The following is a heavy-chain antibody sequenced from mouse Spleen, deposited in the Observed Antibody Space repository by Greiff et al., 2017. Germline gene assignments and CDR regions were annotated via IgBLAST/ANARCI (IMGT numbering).Heavy chain of an antibody. V-gene: IGHV1-18*01. CDR3: ARRRSKYGNYPWFAY. Sequence: EVQLQQSGPELVKPGASVKIPCKASGYTFTDYNMDWVKQSHGKSLEWIGDINPNNGGTIYNQKFKGKATLTVDKSSSTAYMELRSLTSEDTAVYYCARRRSKYGNYPWFAYWGQGTLVTVSA. CDR1: GYTFTDYN. J-gene: IGHJ3*01. CDR2: INPNNGGT. D-gene: IGHD2-10*02.